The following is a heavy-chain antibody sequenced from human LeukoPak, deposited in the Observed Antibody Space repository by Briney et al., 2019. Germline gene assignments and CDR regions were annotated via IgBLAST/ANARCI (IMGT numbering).Heavy chain of an antibody. CDR2: ISSSSSTI. CDR3: ARDNSGALLEG. D-gene: IGHD3-10*01. Sequence: PGGSLRLSCAASGFTFSSYSMNWVRQAPGKGLEWVSYISSSSSTIYYADSVKGRFAISRDNAKNSLYLQMNSLRAEDTAVYYCARDNSGALLEGWGQGTLVTVSS. CDR1: GFTFSSYS. J-gene: IGHJ4*02. V-gene: IGHV3-48*01.